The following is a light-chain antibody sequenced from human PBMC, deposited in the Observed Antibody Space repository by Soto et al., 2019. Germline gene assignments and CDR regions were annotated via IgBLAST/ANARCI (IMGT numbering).Light chain of an antibody. V-gene: IGLV2-14*01. CDR2: EVS. Sequence: QSALTQPASVSGSPGQSIIISCTGTSSDVGGYKYVSWYQQHPGKAPKLIIHEVSSRPSGVSSRFSGSKSGNTASLTISGLQAEDEADYYCSSYTSSATLVFGVGTKLTVL. J-gene: IGLJ2*01. CDR3: SSYTSSATLV. CDR1: SSDVGGYKY.